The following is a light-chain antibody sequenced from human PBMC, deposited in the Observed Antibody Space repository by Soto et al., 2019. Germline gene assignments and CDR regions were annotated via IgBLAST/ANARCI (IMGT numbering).Light chain of an antibody. V-gene: IGKV1-9*01. CDR1: QGISSY. Sequence: DIQLTQSPSFLSASVGDRVTITCRASQGISSYLAWYQQQSGKAPKVLIYGASNLQSGVPSRFSGRGSGTEFTLTISSLQPEDFATYYCQQLNSFPITFGQGTLLDIK. J-gene: IGKJ5*01. CDR2: GAS. CDR3: QQLNSFPIT.